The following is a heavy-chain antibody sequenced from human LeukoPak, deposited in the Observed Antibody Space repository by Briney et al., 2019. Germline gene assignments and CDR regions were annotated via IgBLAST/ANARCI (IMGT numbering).Heavy chain of an antibody. CDR3: ARDTAYYYDSSGYYYPGPFFDY. CDR1: GGSISSGGYY. D-gene: IGHD3-22*01. V-gene: IGHV4-30-2*01. J-gene: IGHJ4*02. CDR2: IYHSGST. Sequence: PSQTLSLTCTVSGGSISSGGYYWSWIRQPPGTGLEWIGYIYHSGSTYYNPSLKSRVTISVDRSKNQFSLKLSSVTAADTAVYYCARDTAYYYDSSGYYYPGPFFDYWGQGTLVTVSS.